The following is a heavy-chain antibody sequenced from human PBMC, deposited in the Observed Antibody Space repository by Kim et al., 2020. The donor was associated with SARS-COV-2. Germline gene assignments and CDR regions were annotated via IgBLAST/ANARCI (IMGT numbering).Heavy chain of an antibody. V-gene: IGHV3-30*18. CDR1: GFTFSSYG. Sequence: GGSLRLSCAASGFTFSSYGMHWVRQAPGKGLEWVAVITYDGSNKYYADSVKGRFTISRDNSKNTLYLQMNSRRAEDTAVYYCAKDINSSSWTGPCGYWGQGTLVTVSS. CDR2: ITYDGSNK. D-gene: IGHD6-13*01. CDR3: AKDINSSSWTGPCGY. J-gene: IGHJ4*02.